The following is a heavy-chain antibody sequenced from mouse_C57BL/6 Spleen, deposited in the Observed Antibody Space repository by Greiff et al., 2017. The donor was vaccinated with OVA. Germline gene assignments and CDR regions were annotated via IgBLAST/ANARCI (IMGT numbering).Heavy chain of an antibody. CDR3: ARGFVTKGWYFDV. D-gene: IGHD1-1*01. CDR2: IYPGDGDT. CDR1: GYAFSSSW. V-gene: IGHV1-82*01. J-gene: IGHJ1*03. Sequence: QVQLQQSGPELVKPGASVKISCKASGYAFSSSWMNWVKQRPGKGLEWIGRIYPGDGDTNYNGKFKGKATLTADKSASTAYMQRSSLTAEDSAVYFWARGFVTKGWYFDVWGTGTTVTVSS.